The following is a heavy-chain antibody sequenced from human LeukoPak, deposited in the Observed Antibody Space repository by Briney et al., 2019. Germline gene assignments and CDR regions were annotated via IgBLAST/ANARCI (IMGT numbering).Heavy chain of an antibody. CDR2: IYTSGST. CDR1: GGSISSYY. Sequence: KSSETLSLTCTVSGGSISSYYWSWIRQPAGQGLEWIGSIYTSGSTNYHPSLKSRVTMSVDTSKNQFSLKLSSVTAADTAVYYCARDTYYYDSSGYWPAFDIWGQGTMVTVSS. V-gene: IGHV4-4*07. CDR3: ARDTYYYDSSGYWPAFDI. D-gene: IGHD3-22*01. J-gene: IGHJ3*02.